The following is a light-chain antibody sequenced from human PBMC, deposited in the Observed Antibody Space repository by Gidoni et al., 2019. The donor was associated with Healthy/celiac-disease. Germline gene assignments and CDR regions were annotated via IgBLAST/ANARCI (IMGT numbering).Light chain of an antibody. CDR1: QSVSSSY. Sequence: IVLTQSPGTLSLSPGERATLSCRASQSVSSSYLAWYQQKPGQAPRLLIYGASSRATGIPDRFSGSGSGTDFTLTISRLEPEDFAVYYCQQYGSSPWTFGPATKVEIK. CDR2: GAS. J-gene: IGKJ1*01. CDR3: QQYGSSPWT. V-gene: IGKV3-20*01.